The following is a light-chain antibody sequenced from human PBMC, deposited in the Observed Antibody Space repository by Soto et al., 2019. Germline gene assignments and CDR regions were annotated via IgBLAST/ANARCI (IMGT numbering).Light chain of an antibody. CDR2: AAS. V-gene: IGKV1-39*01. J-gene: IGKJ1*01. CDR1: QTISSY. CDR3: QQSYSAPRT. Sequence: DIQMTQSPSSLSASVGDRVTITCRASQTISSYLNWYQQKPGKAPKLLIYAASSLQSGISSRFSGSGSGTDFTLTISPLQPEDFATYYCQQSYSAPRTFGQGTKVDI.